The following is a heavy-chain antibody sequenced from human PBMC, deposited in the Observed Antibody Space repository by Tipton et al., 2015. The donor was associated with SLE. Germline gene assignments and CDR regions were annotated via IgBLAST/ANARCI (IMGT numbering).Heavy chain of an antibody. J-gene: IGHJ3*02. CDR1: GFTFSSYW. Sequence: SLRLSCAASGFTFSSYWMHWVRQAPGKGLVWVSRINSDGSSTSYADSVKGRFTISRDNAKNTLYLQMNSLRAEDTAVYYCAKDRLRGSYPPDAFDIWGQGTMVTVSS. CDR3: AKDRLRGSYPPDAFDI. CDR2: INSDGSST. V-gene: IGHV3-74*01. D-gene: IGHD1-26*01.